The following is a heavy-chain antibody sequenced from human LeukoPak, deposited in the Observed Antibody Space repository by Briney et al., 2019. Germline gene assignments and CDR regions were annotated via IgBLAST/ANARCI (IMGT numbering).Heavy chain of an antibody. Sequence: PSETLSLTCAVYGGSFSGYYWSWIRQPPGKGLEWIGEINHSGSTNYNQSLKSRVTVSVDTSKNQFSLKLSSVTAADTAVYYCASGQSGWPYWGQGTLVTVSS. CDR3: ASGQSGWPY. J-gene: IGHJ4*02. CDR2: INHSGST. CDR1: GGSFSGYY. D-gene: IGHD6-19*01. V-gene: IGHV4-34*01.